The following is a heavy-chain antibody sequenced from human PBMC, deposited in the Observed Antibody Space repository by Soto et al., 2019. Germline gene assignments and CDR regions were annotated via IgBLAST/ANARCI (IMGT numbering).Heavy chain of an antibody. Sequence: QVQLVQSGAEVKKPGSSVKVSCKASGGTFSSYAISWVRQAPGQGLEWMGGIIPIFGTANYAQKFQGRVTMPEDKSTSTAYMEMSSLRSEDRAVYYCEREQGIAAAGGEYYYYYYGMDVWGQGTTVTVSS. D-gene: IGHD6-13*01. CDR3: EREQGIAAAGGEYYYYYYGMDV. J-gene: IGHJ6*02. CDR2: IIPIFGTA. CDR1: GGTFSSYA. V-gene: IGHV1-69*06.